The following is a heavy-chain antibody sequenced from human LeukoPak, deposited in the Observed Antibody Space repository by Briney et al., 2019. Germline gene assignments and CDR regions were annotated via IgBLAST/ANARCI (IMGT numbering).Heavy chain of an antibody. D-gene: IGHD6-19*01. CDR3: ARFSVAATGGFDY. CDR2: IYYSGST. Sequence: PSETLSLTCTVSGGSISSYYWSWIRQLPGKGLEWIGYIYYSGSTNYNPSLKSRVTISVDTSKNQFSLKLSSVTAADTAVYYCARFSVAATGGFDYWGQGTLVTVSS. J-gene: IGHJ4*02. CDR1: GGSISSYY. V-gene: IGHV4-59*01.